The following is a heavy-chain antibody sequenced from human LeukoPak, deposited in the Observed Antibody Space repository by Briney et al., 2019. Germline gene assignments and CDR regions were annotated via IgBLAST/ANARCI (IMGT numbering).Heavy chain of an antibody. J-gene: IGHJ4*02. CDR3: ARGLDYYGSGSYYLPFDY. CDR2: IIPIFGTA. Sequence: SVKVSCKASGGTFSSYAISWVRQAPGQGLEWMGGIIPIFGTANYAQKFQGRVTITADESTSTAYMELSSLRSEDTAVYYCARGLDYYGSGSYYLPFDYWGQGTLVTVSS. CDR1: GGTFSSYA. D-gene: IGHD3-10*01. V-gene: IGHV1-69*13.